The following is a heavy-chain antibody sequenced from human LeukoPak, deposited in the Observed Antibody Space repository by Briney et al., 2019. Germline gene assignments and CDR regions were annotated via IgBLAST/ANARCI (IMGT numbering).Heavy chain of an antibody. D-gene: IGHD3-9*01. CDR2: IYTSGST. V-gene: IGHV4-4*07. Sequence: SETLSLTCTVSGGSISSYYWSWIRQPAGKGLEWIGRIYTSGSTNYNPSLKSRVTMSVDTSKNQFSLKLSSVTAADTAVYYCARAQLDILTRYSGLQLWGQGTLVTVSS. CDR1: GGSISSYY. J-gene: IGHJ1*01. CDR3: ARAQLDILTRYSGLQL.